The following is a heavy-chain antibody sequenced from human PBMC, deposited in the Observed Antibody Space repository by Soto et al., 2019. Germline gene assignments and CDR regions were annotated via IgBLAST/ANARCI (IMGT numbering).Heavy chain of an antibody. V-gene: IGHV2-5*04. CDR3: GRGNSWTAVDS. Sequence: QITLKESAPTLVKPTQTLTLTCTFSGFSLNSSGVNVGWIRQPPGKALGWLALIYWNGDQRYRPSLKGRLTTTMDTSKPQVVLPLTNMDPVDTGTYYCGRGNSWTAVDSWGQGTLVIVSS. CDR2: IYWNGDQ. J-gene: IGHJ4*02. D-gene: IGHD3-9*01. CDR1: GFSLNSSGVN.